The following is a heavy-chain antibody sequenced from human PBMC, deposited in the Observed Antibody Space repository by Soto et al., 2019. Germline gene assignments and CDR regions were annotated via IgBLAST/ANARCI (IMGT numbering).Heavy chain of an antibody. CDR3: AKETNAYETNF. V-gene: IGHV3-30-3*01. CDR1: GFIFSGYA. CDR2: ISYDGNTQ. J-gene: IGHJ4*02. Sequence: QVQLVESGGGVVQPGGSLRLSCAASGFIFSGYAMHWVRQAPGKGLEWVAVISYDGNTQYYADSVKGRFTVSRDKSNNILHVEMNNLRDEDTAMYYCAKETNAYETNFWGQGTMVTVAP. D-gene: IGHD5-12*01.